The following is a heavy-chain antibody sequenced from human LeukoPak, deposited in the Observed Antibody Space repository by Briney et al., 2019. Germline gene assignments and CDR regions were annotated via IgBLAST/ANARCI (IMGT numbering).Heavy chain of an antibody. CDR2: ISYDGSNK. CDR1: GFTFSSYG. J-gene: IGHJ5*02. V-gene: IGHV3-30*03. D-gene: IGHD3-3*01. Sequence: GGSLRLSCAASGFTFSSYGMHWVRQAPGKGLEWVAVISYDGSNKYYADSVKGRFTISRDNSKNTLYLQMNSLRAEDTAVYYCASRYDFWSGYPDPFSLDPWGQGTLVTVSS. CDR3: ASRYDFWSGYPDPFSLDP.